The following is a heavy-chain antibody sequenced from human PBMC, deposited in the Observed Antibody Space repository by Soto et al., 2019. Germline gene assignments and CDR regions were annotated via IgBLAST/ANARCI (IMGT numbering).Heavy chain of an antibody. CDR3: ARGRYGDY. D-gene: IGHD1-1*01. Sequence: QVHLVQSGAEVKKPGASVKVSCKGSGYAFTTYGITWVRQAPGQGLEWRGWISAHNGNTNYAQRLQGRATVTRATSTSTAYMELRSLRSDDTAVYYCARGRYGDYWGQGALVTVSS. CDR1: GYAFTTYG. CDR2: ISAHNGNT. V-gene: IGHV1-18*01. J-gene: IGHJ4*02.